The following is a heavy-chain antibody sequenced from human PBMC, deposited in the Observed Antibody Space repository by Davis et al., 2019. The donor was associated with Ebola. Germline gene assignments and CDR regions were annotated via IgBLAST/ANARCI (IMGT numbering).Heavy chain of an antibody. Sequence: ASVKVSCKASGDTFSNYYMHWVRQAPGQGLEWMGIINPSGGSTRYAQKFQGRITITRDTSASTAYMELNSLRADDTAVYYCAKSTMIVGDWDFDYWGQGTLVTVSS. J-gene: IGHJ4*02. CDR1: GDTFSNYY. D-gene: IGHD3-22*01. CDR3: AKSTMIVGDWDFDY. V-gene: IGHV1-46*01. CDR2: INPSGGST.